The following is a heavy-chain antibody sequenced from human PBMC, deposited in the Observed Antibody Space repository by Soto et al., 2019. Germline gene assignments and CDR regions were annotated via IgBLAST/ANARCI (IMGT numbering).Heavy chain of an antibody. D-gene: IGHD3-22*01. Sequence: QVQLVESGGGVVQPGRSLRLSCAASGFSFSTYGMHWVRQAPGRGLEWVAVISFDGRDEYYVDSVKGRFTISRDNIKNTLYLQMNSLRAEDTAVYYCATDANYVTSGFYYYFDYWGQGTLVTVSS. V-gene: IGHV3-30*03. CDR2: ISFDGRDE. J-gene: IGHJ4*02. CDR1: GFSFSTYG. CDR3: ATDANYVTSGFYYYFDY.